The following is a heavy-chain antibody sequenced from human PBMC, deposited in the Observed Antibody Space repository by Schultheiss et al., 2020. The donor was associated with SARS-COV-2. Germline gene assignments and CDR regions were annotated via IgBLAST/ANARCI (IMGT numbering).Heavy chain of an antibody. CDR1: GFTFSSYA. CDR3: AKDRVRGVFDY. V-gene: IGHV3-23*01. Sequence: GESLKISCAASGFTFSSYAMSWVRQAPGKGLEWVSAISGSGGSTYYADSVKGRFTISRDNSKNTLYLQMNSLRAEDTAVYYCAKDRVRGVFDYWGQGTLVTVSS. D-gene: IGHD3-10*01. J-gene: IGHJ4*02. CDR2: ISGSGGST.